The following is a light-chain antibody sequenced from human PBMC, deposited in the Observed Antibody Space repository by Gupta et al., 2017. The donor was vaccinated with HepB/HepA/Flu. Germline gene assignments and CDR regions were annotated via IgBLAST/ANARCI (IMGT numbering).Light chain of an antibody. CDR1: SSDVGSYNY. Sequence: QSALTQPASVSGSPGQSITISCTGTSSDVGSYNYVSWYQHHPGKAPKLMIYDVTNRPSGVSNRFSGSKSGNTASLTISGLQAEDEADYYCSSYRGINSYVFGTGTKVTVL. V-gene: IGLV2-14*03. CDR3: SSYRGINSYV. J-gene: IGLJ1*01. CDR2: DVT.